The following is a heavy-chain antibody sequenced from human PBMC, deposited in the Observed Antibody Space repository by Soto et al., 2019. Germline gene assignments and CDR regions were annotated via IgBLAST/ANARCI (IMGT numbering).Heavy chain of an antibody. CDR2: INPNSGGT. V-gene: IGHV1-2*02. CDR1: GYTFTGYY. CDR3: ARGITIFGVVIPRFDP. D-gene: IGHD3-3*01. J-gene: IGHJ5*02. Sequence: AASVKVSCKASGYTFTGYYMHWVRQAPGQGLEWMGWINPNSGGTNYAQKFQGRVTMTRDTSISTAYMELSRLRSDDTAVYYCARGITIFGVVIPRFDPWGQGTLVTVSS.